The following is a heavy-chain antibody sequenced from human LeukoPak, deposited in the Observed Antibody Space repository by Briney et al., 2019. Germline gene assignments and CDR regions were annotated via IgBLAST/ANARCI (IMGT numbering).Heavy chain of an antibody. CDR1: GYTFTGYY. CDR2: INPNSGGT. V-gene: IGHV1-2*02. Sequence: ASVKVSCKASGYTFTGYYMHWVRQAPGQRLEWMGWINPNSGGTNYAQKFQGRVTTTRDTSISTAYMKLSRLRSDDTAVYYCARGYYYGSGSYYTPDYWGQGTLGTVSA. D-gene: IGHD3-10*01. CDR3: ARGYYYGSGSYYTPDY. J-gene: IGHJ4*02.